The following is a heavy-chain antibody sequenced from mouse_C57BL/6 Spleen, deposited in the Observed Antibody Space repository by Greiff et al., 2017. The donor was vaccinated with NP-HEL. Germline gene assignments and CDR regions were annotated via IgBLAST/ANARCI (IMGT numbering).Heavy chain of an antibody. D-gene: IGHD1-1*01. CDR1: GYSFTDYN. V-gene: IGHV1-39*01. CDR2: INPNYGTT. Sequence: VHVKQSGPELVKPGASVKISCKASGYSFTDYNMNWVKQSNGKSLEWIGVINPNYGTTSYNQKFKGKATLTVDQSSSTAYMQLNSLTSEDSAVYYCARTVTQDWYFDVWGTGTTVTVSS. J-gene: IGHJ1*03. CDR3: ARTVTQDWYFDV.